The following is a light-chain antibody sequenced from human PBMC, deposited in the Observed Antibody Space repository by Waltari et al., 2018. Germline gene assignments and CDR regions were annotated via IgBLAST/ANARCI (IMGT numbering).Light chain of an antibody. CDR1: NIGSES. Sequence: SYVLTQPPSVSVAPGQTASIACGGDNIGSESVQWYQRKQGQAPGMVLCDGSDRPLGIPDRISGSKSGTTATLTISGIEAGDEAAYYCQVWDPSTDHVLFGGGTKLTVL. CDR2: DGS. CDR3: QVWDPSTDHVL. J-gene: IGLJ2*01. V-gene: IGLV3-21*02.